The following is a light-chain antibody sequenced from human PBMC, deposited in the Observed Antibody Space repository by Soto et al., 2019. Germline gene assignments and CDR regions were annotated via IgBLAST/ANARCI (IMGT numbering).Light chain of an antibody. Sequence: QSALTQPASVSGSPGQSITISCTGTSSDVGGYNYGSWYQQHPGKAPKLMIYDVSNRPSGVSNRFSGSKSGNTASLTISGLQAEDEADYYCSSHTSSSTLVVFGGGTKLTVL. V-gene: IGLV2-14*01. J-gene: IGLJ2*01. CDR3: SSHTSSSTLVV. CDR2: DVS. CDR1: SSDVGGYNY.